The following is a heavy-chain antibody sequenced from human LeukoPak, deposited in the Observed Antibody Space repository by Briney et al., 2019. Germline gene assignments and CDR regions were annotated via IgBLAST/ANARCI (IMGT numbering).Heavy chain of an antibody. Sequence: ASVKVSCKASGYTFTNYDINWVRQATGQGLEWMGYMNPNSGNTGYAQKFQARVTITKNTSISTAYMELSSLRSEDTAVYYCAREGFDYWGQGTLVTVSS. J-gene: IGHJ4*02. CDR2: MNPNSGNT. CDR1: GYTFTNYD. CDR3: AREGFDY. V-gene: IGHV1-8*03.